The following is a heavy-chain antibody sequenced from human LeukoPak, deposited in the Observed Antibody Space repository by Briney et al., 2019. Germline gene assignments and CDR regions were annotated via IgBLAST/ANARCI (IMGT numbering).Heavy chain of an antibody. CDR3: ATVFSFSAYYFDY. D-gene: IGHD4-17*01. J-gene: IGHJ4*02. V-gene: IGHV3-23*01. CDR2: ISGSGGST. CDR1: GSTFSSYA. Sequence: GGSLRLSCAASGSTFSSYAMSWVRQAPGKGLEWVSAISGSGGSTYYADSVKGRFTISRDNSKNTLYLQMNSLRAEDTAVYYCATVFSFSAYYFDYWGQGTLVTVSP.